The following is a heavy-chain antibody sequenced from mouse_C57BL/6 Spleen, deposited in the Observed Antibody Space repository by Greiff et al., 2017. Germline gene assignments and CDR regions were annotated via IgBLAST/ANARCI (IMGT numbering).Heavy chain of an antibody. D-gene: IGHD1-1*01. J-gene: IGHJ4*01. Sequence: VQLQQSGPELVKPGASVKISCKASGYAFSSSWMNWVKQRPGKGLEWIGRIYPGDGDTNYNGKFKGKATLTADKSSSTAYMQLSSLTSEDSAVYFCARNLLTPYGSSYGYAMDYWGQGTSVTVSS. V-gene: IGHV1-82*01. CDR1: GYAFSSSW. CDR3: ARNLLTPYGSSYGYAMDY. CDR2: IYPGDGDT.